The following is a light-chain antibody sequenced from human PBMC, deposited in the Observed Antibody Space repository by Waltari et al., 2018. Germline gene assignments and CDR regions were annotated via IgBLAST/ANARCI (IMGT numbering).Light chain of an antibody. V-gene: IGKV3-20*01. Sequence: ELVLTQSPGTVSLSRGERVTLSCRASQSVNSNYLAWYPRKPGQAPLLLSYDASARATGVSDRFSGSGSGTDFTLTINRLEPEDFAVYYCQQYGDLPLTFGGGTKVEIK. CDR1: QSVNSNY. CDR3: QQYGDLPLT. CDR2: DAS. J-gene: IGKJ4*01.